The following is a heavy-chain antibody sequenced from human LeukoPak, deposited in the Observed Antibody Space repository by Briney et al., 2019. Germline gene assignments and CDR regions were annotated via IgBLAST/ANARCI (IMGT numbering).Heavy chain of an antibody. CDR3: ARELFGWFDP. J-gene: IGHJ5*02. V-gene: IGHV3-33*01. CDR2: IWYDGSNK. Sequence: PKKELEWVAVIWYDGSNKYYADSVKGRFTISRDNSKNTLYLQMNSLRAEDTAVYYCARELFGWFDPWGQGTLVTVSS. D-gene: IGHD2-21*01.